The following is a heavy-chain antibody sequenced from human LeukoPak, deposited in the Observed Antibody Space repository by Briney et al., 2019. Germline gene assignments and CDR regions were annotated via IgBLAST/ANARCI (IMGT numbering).Heavy chain of an antibody. Sequence: GRPLRLSCAASGFNFDDYAMHWVRQAPGKGLEWVSFISWNSVSIGYADSVKGRFTISRDDAKNSVYLQMNSLRIEDTALYYCAKDNWVWRSSGTTYAFGLWGQGTMVTVSS. V-gene: IGHV3-9*01. J-gene: IGHJ3*01. CDR3: AKDNWVWRSSGTTYAFGL. D-gene: IGHD3-16*01. CDR2: ISWNSVSI. CDR1: GFNFDDYA.